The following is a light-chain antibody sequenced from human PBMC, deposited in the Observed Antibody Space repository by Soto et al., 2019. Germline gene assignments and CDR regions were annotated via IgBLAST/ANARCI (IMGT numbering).Light chain of an antibody. CDR1: SSDVGSYNL. V-gene: IGLV2-23*02. J-gene: IGLJ2*01. CDR2: EVS. Sequence: QSALTQPASVSGSPGQSITISCTGTSSDVGSYNLVSWYQQHPGKAPKLMIYEVSTRPSGVSNRFSGSKSGNTASLTISGLQAEDEADYYCCSYAGSSTLVVFGGGTKLTVL. CDR3: CSYAGSSTLVV.